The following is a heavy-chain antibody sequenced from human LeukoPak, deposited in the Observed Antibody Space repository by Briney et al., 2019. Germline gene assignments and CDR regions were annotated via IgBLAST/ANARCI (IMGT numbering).Heavy chain of an antibody. J-gene: IGHJ4*02. CDR3: ATDRPHPRNEPTNFDY. CDR1: GFTFSSYW. D-gene: IGHD1-1*01. Sequence: GGSLRLSCAASGFTFSSYWMHWVRQVPGKGLVWVSRINRDGGTTTYADSVKGRFTISRDNSKNTLYLQMNSLRAEDTAVYYCATDRPHPRNEPTNFDYWGQGTLVTVSS. CDR2: INRDGGTT. V-gene: IGHV3-74*01.